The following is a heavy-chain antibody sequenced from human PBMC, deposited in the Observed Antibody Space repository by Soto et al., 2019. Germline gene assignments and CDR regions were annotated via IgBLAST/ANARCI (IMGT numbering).Heavy chain of an antibody. CDR1: GASISSSSHF. Sequence: LQLQESGPGLVKPSETLTLTCTVSGASISSSSHFWGWIRQPPGKGLEWIADIFFTGATYYNPSLRSRVTISLDTSMEQFSLKLSSVTAADTAVYYCASLTSRIAAASHGRSNCMDPWGPGTLVTVSS. D-gene: IGHD6-25*01. V-gene: IGHV4-39*01. CDR3: ASLTSRIAAASHGRSNCMDP. CDR2: IFFTGAT. J-gene: IGHJ5*02.